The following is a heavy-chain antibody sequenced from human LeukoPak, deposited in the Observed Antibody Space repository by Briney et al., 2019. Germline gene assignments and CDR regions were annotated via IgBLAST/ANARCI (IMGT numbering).Heavy chain of an antibody. CDR3: ARDPVYYDSRGYYSGGWYFDY. V-gene: IGHV3-74*03. D-gene: IGHD3-22*01. CDR1: GFTFSGYW. J-gene: IGHJ4*02. CDR2: INSDGSST. Sequence: QPGGSLRLSCAASGFTFSGYWMHWVRQAPGKGLVWVSRINSDGSSTTYADSVKGRFTISRDNAKNTLYLQMNSQRAEDTAVYYCARDPVYYDSRGYYSGGWYFDYWGQGTLVTVSS.